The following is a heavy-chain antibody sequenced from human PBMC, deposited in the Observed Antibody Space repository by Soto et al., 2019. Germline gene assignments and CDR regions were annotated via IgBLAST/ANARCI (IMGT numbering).Heavy chain of an antibody. CDR3: AIYHCTSGHCQHSDY. CDR2: IFYNGNT. CDR1: GGSISGYY. J-gene: IGHJ4*02. Sequence: QVQLQESGPGLVKPSETLSLTCTVSGGSISGYYWSWIRQPPGKGLDWIGHIFYNGNTNYSPSLKSRVTIFVDTSNNQFSLKLSSVTAADTAVYYCAIYHCTSGHCQHSDYWGQGTLVTVSS. D-gene: IGHD2-8*01. V-gene: IGHV4-59*01.